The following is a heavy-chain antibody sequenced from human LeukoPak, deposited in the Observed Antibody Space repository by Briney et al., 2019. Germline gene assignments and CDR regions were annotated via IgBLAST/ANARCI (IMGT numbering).Heavy chain of an antibody. CDR3: AKTGLMRYYYDSSGYSHFDY. D-gene: IGHD3-22*01. CDR2: ISYDGSNK. V-gene: IGHV3-30*18. CDR1: GFTFSSYG. Sequence: GRSLRLSCAASGFTFSSYGMHWVSQAPGKGLEWVAVISYDGSNKYYADSVKGRFTISRDNSKNTLYLQMNSLRAEDTAVYYCAKTGLMRYYYDSSGYSHFDYWGQGTLVTVSS. J-gene: IGHJ4*02.